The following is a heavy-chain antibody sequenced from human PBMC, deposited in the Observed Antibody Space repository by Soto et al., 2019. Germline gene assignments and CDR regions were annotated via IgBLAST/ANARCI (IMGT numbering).Heavy chain of an antibody. CDR2: ISPDGRTT. CDR1: GFSFSHYW. V-gene: IGHV3-74*01. CDR3: ADSWLPTSY. J-gene: IGHJ4*02. Sequence: GGSLRVSWAASGFSFSHYWMHWVRQAPGKGLVWVSRISPDGRTTTYADSVKGRFTISRDNAKSTLYLQMNSLTVEDGAVYYCADSWLPTSYWGPGTLVTVPQ. D-gene: IGHD3-10*01.